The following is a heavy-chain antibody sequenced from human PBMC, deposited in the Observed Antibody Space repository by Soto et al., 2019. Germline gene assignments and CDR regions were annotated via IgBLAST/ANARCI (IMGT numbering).Heavy chain of an antibody. D-gene: IGHD5-18*01. J-gene: IGHJ6*02. V-gene: IGHV1-69*13. CDR1: GGTFSSYA. Sequence: GASVKVSCKASGGTFSSYAISWARQAPGQGLEWMGGIIPIFGTANYAQKFQGRVTITADESTSTAYMELSSLRSEDTAVYYCARDYDGYGPNYYYYGMDVWGQGTTVTVSS. CDR2: IIPIFGTA. CDR3: ARDYDGYGPNYYYYGMDV.